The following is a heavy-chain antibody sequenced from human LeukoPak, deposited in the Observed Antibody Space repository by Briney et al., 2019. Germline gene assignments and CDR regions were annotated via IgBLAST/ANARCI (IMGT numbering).Heavy chain of an antibody. D-gene: IGHD2-2*01. CDR1: GGSLSSGGYY. CDR3: ARDRSDIVVVPAAIPGAFDI. V-gene: IGHV4-31*03. CDR2: IYYSGST. J-gene: IGHJ3*02. Sequence: SQTLSLTCTVSGGSLSSGGYYWSWLRQHPGKGLEWIGYIYYSGSTYYNPSLKSRVTISVDTSKNQFSLKLSSVTAADTAVYYCARDRSDIVVVPAAIPGAFDIWGQGTMVTVSS.